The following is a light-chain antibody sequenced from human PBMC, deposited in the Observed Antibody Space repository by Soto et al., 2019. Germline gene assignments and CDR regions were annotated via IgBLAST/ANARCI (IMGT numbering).Light chain of an antibody. CDR2: DAS. CDR3: QQYDNYPLT. J-gene: IGKJ4*01. Sequence: DIRMTQSPSSLSASIGDRVTITCRASQGISNDLGWYQQKPGRAPKFLIYDASSLESGVPSRFSGSGSGTEFTLTSSNLQPDDFATYYCQQYDNYPLTFGGGTKVDIK. CDR1: QGISND. V-gene: IGKV1-17*02.